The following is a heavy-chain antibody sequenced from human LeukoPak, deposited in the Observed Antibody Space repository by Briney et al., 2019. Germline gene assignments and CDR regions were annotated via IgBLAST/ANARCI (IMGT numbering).Heavy chain of an antibody. CDR2: ISYDGSNK. Sequence: GGSLRLSCAASGFTFSSYGMHWVRQAPGKGLEWVAVISYDGSNKYYADSVKGRFTISRDNSKNTLYLQMNSLRAEDTAVYYCAREFHEVKSATVTTPDYWGQGTLVTVSS. V-gene: IGHV3-30*19. CDR1: GFTFSSYG. D-gene: IGHD4-17*01. CDR3: AREFHEVKSATVTTPDY. J-gene: IGHJ4*02.